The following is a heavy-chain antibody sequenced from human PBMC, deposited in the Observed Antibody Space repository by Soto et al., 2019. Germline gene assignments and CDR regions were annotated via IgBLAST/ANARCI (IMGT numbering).Heavy chain of an antibody. CDR3: AREVSVVVVADHGPRFDP. V-gene: IGHV4-31*03. D-gene: IGHD2-15*01. J-gene: IGHJ5*02. Sequence: QVQLQESGPGLVKPSQTLSLTCTFSGGSISSGGYYWSWIRQHPGKGLEWIGYIYYSGSTYYNPSIKSRVTISVDTSKTQFSLKLSSVTAADTAVYYCAREVSVVVVADHGPRFDPWGQGTLITVS. CDR1: GGSISSGGYY. CDR2: IYYSGST.